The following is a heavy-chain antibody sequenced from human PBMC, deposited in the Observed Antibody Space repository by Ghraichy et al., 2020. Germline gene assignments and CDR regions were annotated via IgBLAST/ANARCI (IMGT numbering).Heavy chain of an antibody. CDR2: IHYSGIT. J-gene: IGHJ4*02. Sequence: SETLSLTCTVSGGSISNYYWSWIRQPPGKGLEWIGYIHYSGITSYNPSLKSRILISVDTSKNQFSLKVTSLTAADTAVYFCARVVPDGYSDYWGQGAQVTVSS. V-gene: IGHV4-59*01. CDR3: ARVVPDGYSDY. D-gene: IGHD2-2*01. CDR1: GGSISNYY.